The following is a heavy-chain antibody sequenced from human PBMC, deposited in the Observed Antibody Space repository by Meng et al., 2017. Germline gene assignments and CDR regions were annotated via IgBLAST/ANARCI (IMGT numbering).Heavy chain of an antibody. CDR1: GFTFSSYD. J-gene: IGHJ4*02. Sequence: EGQWVESGGGLVQPGGSLRLSCAASGFTFSSYDMHWVRQATGKGLEWVSAIGTAGDTYYPGSVKGRFTISRENAKNSLYLQMNSLRAGDTAVYYCARAHGYGVYDYWGQGTLVTVSS. D-gene: IGHD2-15*01. CDR3: ARAHGYGVYDY. CDR2: IGTAGDT. V-gene: IGHV3-13*01.